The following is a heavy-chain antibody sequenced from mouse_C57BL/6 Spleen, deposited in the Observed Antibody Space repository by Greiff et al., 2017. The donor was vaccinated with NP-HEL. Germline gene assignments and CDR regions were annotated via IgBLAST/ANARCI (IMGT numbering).Heavy chain of an antibody. CDR1: GFTFSSYA. Sequence: EVQGVESGGGLVKPGGSLKLSCAASGFTFSSYAMSWVRQTPEKRLEWVATISDGGSYTYYPDNVKGRFTISRDNAKNNLYLQMSHLKSEDTAMYYCARDRSITTVVPLDYWGQGTTLTVSS. J-gene: IGHJ2*01. V-gene: IGHV5-4*01. D-gene: IGHD1-1*01. CDR2: ISDGGSYT. CDR3: ARDRSITTVVPLDY.